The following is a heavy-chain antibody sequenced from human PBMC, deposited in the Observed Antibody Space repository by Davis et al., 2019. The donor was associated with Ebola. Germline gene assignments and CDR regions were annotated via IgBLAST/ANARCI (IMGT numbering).Heavy chain of an antibody. Sequence: SETLSPTCPVSGGSISSSSYYWGWIRQPPGKGLEWIGSIYYSGSTYYNPSLKSRVTISVDTSKNQFSLKLSSVTAADTAVYYCARTLPAAISVWYYYYGMDVWGQGTTVTVSS. CDR2: IYYSGST. V-gene: IGHV4-39*01. D-gene: IGHD2-2*02. J-gene: IGHJ6*02. CDR3: ARTLPAAISVWYYYYGMDV. CDR1: GGSISSSSYY.